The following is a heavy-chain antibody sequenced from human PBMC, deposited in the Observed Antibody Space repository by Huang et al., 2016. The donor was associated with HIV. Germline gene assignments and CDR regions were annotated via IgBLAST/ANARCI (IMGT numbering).Heavy chain of an antibody. D-gene: IGHD3-10*01. CDR3: ARDATKNPRGWFDP. CDR1: GGSLRGYY. V-gene: IGHV4-34*02. J-gene: IGHJ5*02. CDR2: INHLGSA. Sequence: QVHLQQWGAGLLKSAETLSLTCAVYGGSLRGYYWSWLRQTPGKGLEWIGEINHLGSANYKPSLKSRVAISMDGSKKQFSLKLRSISDADTAVYFCARDATKNPRGWFDPWGQGTLVTVSS.